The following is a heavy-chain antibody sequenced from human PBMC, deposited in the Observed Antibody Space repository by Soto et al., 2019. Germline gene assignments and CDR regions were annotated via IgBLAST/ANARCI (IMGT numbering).Heavy chain of an antibody. D-gene: IGHD2-8*01. V-gene: IGHV1-3*01. J-gene: IGHJ5*02. Sequence: QVHLVQSGAEMKKPGASLNVSCKASGFIFSRSNIHWVRQAPGQRLEWMGWIHDGTGNTKYSGPFQGRLTIDSDTSASTAYLLLNSLTSEDTAVYYCARDFSLGGPVFWFDPWGPGTLVCVSS. CDR3: ARDFSLGGPVFWFDP. CDR1: GFIFSRSN. CDR2: IHDGTGNT.